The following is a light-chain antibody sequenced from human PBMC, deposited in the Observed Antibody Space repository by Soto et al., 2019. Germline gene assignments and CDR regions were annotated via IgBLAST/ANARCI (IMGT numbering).Light chain of an antibody. CDR3: CSYTSTSTFV. CDR2: DLT. Sequence: QSALTQPASVSGSPGQSITISCTGTSRDVGGYNYVSWYKQHPGKAPKLLIYDLTFRHSGISNRFSASKSGNTASLTISGLQAEDEANYYCCSYTSTSTFVFGTGTKVTVL. J-gene: IGLJ1*01. V-gene: IGLV2-14*03. CDR1: SRDVGGYNY.